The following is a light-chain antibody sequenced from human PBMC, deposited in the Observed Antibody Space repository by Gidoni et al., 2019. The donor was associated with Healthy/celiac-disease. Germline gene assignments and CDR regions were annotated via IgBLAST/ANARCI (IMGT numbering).Light chain of an antibody. J-gene: IGLJ3*02. CDR1: ALPKQY. CDR3: QSADSSGTWGV. CDR2: KDS. V-gene: IGLV3-25*03. Sequence: SYELTQPPSVSVSPGQTARITCSGDALPKQYAYWYQQKPGQAPVLVIYKDSERPSGIPERFSGSSSGTTVTLTISGVQAEDEADYYCQSADSSGTWGVFGGGTKLTVL.